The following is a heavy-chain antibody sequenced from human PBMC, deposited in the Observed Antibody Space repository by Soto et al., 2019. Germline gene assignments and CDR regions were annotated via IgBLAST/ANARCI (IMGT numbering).Heavy chain of an antibody. CDR1: GFTFSSYG. Sequence: QVQLVESGGGVVQPGRSLRLSCAASGFTFSSYGMHWVRQAPGKGLEWVAVISYDGSNKYYADSVKGRFTISRDNSKNTLYLQMNSRRVEDTAVYYGAKDRWPNYCYGMDVWGQGTTVTVPS. V-gene: IGHV3-30*18. CDR2: ISYDGSNK. J-gene: IGHJ6*02. D-gene: IGHD2-15*01. CDR3: AKDRWPNYCYGMDV.